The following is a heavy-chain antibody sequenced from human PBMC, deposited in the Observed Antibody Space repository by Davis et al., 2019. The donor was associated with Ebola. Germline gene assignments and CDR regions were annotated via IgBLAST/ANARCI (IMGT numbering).Heavy chain of an antibody. Sequence: GESLKISCAASGFTFSSYSMNWVRQAPGKGPEWVAIIKQDGGEKYYVDSVKGRFTISRDNAKNSLFLQMNSLRAEDTAVYYCAEIYWVRYGMDVWGQGTTVTVSS. V-gene: IGHV3-7*01. CDR2: IKQDGGEK. J-gene: IGHJ6*02. D-gene: IGHD2-8*02. CDR1: GFTFSSYS. CDR3: AEIYWVRYGMDV.